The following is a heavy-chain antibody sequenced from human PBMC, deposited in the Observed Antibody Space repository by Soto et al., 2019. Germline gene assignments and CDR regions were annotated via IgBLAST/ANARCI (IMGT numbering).Heavy chain of an antibody. Sequence: PGGSLRLSCAASGFTFSSYAMSWIRQDPGKGREWVSAISGSGGSTYYADSVKGRFTISRDNSKNTLYLQMNSLRAEDTALYYGASSGDYGDEFDYWGQGTLVPVSS. CDR1: GFTFSSYA. V-gene: IGHV3-23*01. CDR2: ISGSGGST. D-gene: IGHD4-17*01. CDR3: ASSGDYGDEFDY. J-gene: IGHJ4*02.